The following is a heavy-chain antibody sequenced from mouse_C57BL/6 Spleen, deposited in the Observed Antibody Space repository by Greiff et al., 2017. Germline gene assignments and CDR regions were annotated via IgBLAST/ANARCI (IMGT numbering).Heavy chain of an antibody. D-gene: IGHD2-1*01. Sequence: VQLQQSGAGLVRPGALVTLSCKASGYTFTDYEMHWVRQTPVQGLEWIGAIDPETGGTAYNQKFKGKGILTADKSSSTAYMELRSLTSEDSAVYYCTRKIYYGNFYFAYWGQGTTLTVSS. CDR2: IDPETGGT. CDR1: GYTFTDYE. CDR3: TRKIYYGNFYFAY. V-gene: IGHV1-15*01. J-gene: IGHJ2*01.